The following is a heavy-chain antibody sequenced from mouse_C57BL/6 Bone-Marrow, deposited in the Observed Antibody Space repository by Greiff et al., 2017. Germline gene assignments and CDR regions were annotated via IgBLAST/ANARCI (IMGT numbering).Heavy chain of an antibody. D-gene: IGHD1-1*01. CDR3: TTYYSGSRYDYFDY. V-gene: IGHV6-6*01. Sequence: EVKVEESGGGLVQPGGSMKLSCAASGFTFSDAWMDWVRQSPEKGLEWVAEIRNKANNHATYYAESVKGRFTISRDDSKSSVYRQMNSLRAKDTGIYYWTTYYSGSRYDYFDYWGQGTTLTVSS. CDR2: IRNKANNHAT. CDR1: GFTFSDAW. J-gene: IGHJ2*01.